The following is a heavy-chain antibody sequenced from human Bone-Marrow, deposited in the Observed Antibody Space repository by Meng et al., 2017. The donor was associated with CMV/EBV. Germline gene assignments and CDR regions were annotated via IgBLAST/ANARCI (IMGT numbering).Heavy chain of an antibody. D-gene: IGHD3-16*01. CDR1: GFTFSSYA. CDR3: ARGCLMDY. Sequence: GGSLRLSCAASGFTFSSYAMHWVRQAPGKGLEWVAVISYDGSNKYYADSVKGRFTISRDNSKNTLYLQMNSLRAEDAAVYYGARGCLMDYWGQGTLVTVSS. CDR2: ISYDGSNK. J-gene: IGHJ4*02. V-gene: IGHV3-30*04.